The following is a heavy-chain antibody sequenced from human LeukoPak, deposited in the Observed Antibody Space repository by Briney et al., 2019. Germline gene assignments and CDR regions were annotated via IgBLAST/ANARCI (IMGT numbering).Heavy chain of an antibody. CDR1: GGSISSSSYY. D-gene: IGHD2-15*01. CDR3: ARIPSWVVAATAPDY. J-gene: IGHJ4*02. V-gene: IGHV4-39*07. Sequence: SETLSLTCTVSGGSISSSSYYWGWIRQPPGKGLEWIGSIYYSGSTYYNPSLKSRVTISVDTSKNQFSLKLSSVTAADTAVYYCARIPSWVVAATAPDYWGQGTLVTVSS. CDR2: IYYSGST.